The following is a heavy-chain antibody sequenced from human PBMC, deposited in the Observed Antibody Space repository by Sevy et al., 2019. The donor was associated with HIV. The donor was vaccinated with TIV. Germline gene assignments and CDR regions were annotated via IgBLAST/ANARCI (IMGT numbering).Heavy chain of an antibody. J-gene: IGHJ4*02. CDR2: INPNSGGT. CDR1: GYTFTGYY. Sequence: ASVKVSCKASGYTFTGYYMHWVRQAPGQGLEWMGWINPNSGGTNYAQKFQGWVTMTRDTSTSTAYMELSRLRSDDTAVYYCARGAYYYGSGSYYNGGYSDFDYWGQGTLVTVSS. D-gene: IGHD3-10*01. CDR3: ARGAYYYGSGSYYNGGYSDFDY. V-gene: IGHV1-2*04.